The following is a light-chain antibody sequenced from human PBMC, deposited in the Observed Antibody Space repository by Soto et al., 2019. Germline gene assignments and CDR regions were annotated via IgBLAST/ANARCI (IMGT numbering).Light chain of an antibody. CDR1: SSNIGINT. V-gene: IGLV1-44*01. Sequence: QSALTQPPSASGTPGQRVTISCSGSSSNIGINTVDWFQQLPGTAPKLLIYNNNQRPSGVPDRFSGSKSGTSASLAISGLQSEDESDYYCAAWDDSLNGYVFGTGTKVTV. CDR2: NNN. J-gene: IGLJ1*01. CDR3: AAWDDSLNGYV.